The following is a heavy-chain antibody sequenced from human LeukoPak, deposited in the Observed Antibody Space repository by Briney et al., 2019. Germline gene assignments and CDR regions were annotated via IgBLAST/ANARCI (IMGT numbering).Heavy chain of an antibody. CDR1: GFTFSSYG. V-gene: IGHV3-30*18. J-gene: IGHJ4*02. CDR3: AKGGLWKQSWLRDYFDY. CDR2: ISYDGSNQ. D-gene: IGHD5-18*01. Sequence: PGGSLRLSCAASGFTFSSYGMHWVRQAPGKGLEWLAVISYDGSNQYYADSVKGRFTISRDNSKNTLDLQMNSLRAEDTAVYYCAKGGLWKQSWLRDYFDYWGQGTLVTVSS.